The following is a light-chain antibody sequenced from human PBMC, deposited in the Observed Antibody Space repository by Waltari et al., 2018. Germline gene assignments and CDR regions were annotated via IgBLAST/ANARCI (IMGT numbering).Light chain of an antibody. CDR3: QQRHNWPLT. CDR2: DTS. J-gene: IGKJ4*01. CDR1: QSVRSY. Sequence: EIVLTQSPATLSLSPGERATLSCRASQSVRSYLAWYQQKPGQAPRLLIYDTSNRACGIPARFSGSGSGTDFSLSISSLEPEDFAVYYCQQRHNWPLTFGGGTKVEIK. V-gene: IGKV3-11*01.